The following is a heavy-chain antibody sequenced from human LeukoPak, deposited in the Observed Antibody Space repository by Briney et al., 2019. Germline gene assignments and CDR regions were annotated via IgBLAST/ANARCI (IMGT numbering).Heavy chain of an antibody. V-gene: IGHV1-69*13. Sequence: SVKVSCKASGGTFSSYAICWVRQAPGQRLEWMGGIIHIFGTANYAQKFQGRVTITADESTSTAYMELSSLRSEDTAVYYCASAHYCSSTSCQPQAIDYWGQGTLVTVSS. CDR1: GGTFSSYA. D-gene: IGHD2-2*01. CDR3: ASAHYCSSTSCQPQAIDY. CDR2: IIHIFGTA. J-gene: IGHJ4*02.